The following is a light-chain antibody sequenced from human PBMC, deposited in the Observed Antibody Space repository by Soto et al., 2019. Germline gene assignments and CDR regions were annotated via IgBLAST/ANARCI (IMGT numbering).Light chain of an antibody. CDR3: QQYNNWPSFT. J-gene: IGKJ3*01. Sequence: DIVMTQSPATLSVSPGERATLSCRARQRVSSNLAWYQQKPGQAPRLLVYGASTRATGIPARFSGSGSGTEFILTISSLQSEDFALYYCQQYNNWPSFTFGPGTKVDIK. CDR2: GAS. CDR1: QRVSSN. V-gene: IGKV3-15*01.